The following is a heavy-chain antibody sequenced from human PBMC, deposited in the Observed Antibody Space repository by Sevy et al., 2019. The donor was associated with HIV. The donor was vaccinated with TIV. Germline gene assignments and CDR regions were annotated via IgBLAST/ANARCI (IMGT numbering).Heavy chain of an antibody. V-gene: IGHV3-11*01. CDR2: ITNSGSSI. Sequence: GGSLRLSCAASGFTFSDYYMNWIRQAPGKGLEWVSHITNSGSSIQYADSVKGRFTISRDNAKNSLYLQMNSLRAEDTAVYYCARISPPMAGTTDAMYLDYWGQGTLVTVSS. J-gene: IGHJ4*02. CDR3: ARISPPMAGTTDAMYLDY. CDR1: GFTFSDYY. D-gene: IGHD1-1*01.